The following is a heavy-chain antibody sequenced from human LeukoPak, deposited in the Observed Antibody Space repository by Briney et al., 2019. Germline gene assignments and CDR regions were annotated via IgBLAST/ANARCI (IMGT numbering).Heavy chain of an antibody. CDR1: GFTFSSYA. D-gene: IGHD3-10*01. J-gene: IGHJ3*02. Sequence: GGSLRLSCAASGFTFSSYAMSWVRQAPGKGLEWVSAISGSGGSTYYADSVKGRFTISRDNSKNTLYLQMNSLRAEDTAVYYCAKPADQVLLWFGVLFDIWGQGTMVTVSS. CDR2: ISGSGGST. CDR3: AKPADQVLLWFGVLFDI. V-gene: IGHV3-23*01.